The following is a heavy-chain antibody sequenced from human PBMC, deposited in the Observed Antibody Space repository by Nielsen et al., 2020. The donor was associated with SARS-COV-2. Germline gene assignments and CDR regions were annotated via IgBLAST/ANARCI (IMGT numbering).Heavy chain of an antibody. CDR1: GFTFSSYG. V-gene: IGHV3-30*18. CDR3: AKASARYSYGYLDYFDY. Sequence: GESLKISCAASGFTFSSYGMHWVRQAPGKGLEWVAVISYDGSNKYYADSVKGRFTISRDNSKNTLYLQMNSLRAEDTAVYYCAKASARYSYGYLDYFDYWGQGTLVTVSS. D-gene: IGHD5-18*01. CDR2: ISYDGSNK. J-gene: IGHJ4*02.